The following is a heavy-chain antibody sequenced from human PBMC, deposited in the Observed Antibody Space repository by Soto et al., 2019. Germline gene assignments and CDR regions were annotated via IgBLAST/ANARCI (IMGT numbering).Heavy chain of an antibody. CDR1: GYTFASNE. Sequence: QVQLVQSGAEVKKPGASVKVSCKASGYTFASNEINRVRQATGQGLEWMGWMNPNSGNTGYAQKFQGRVTMTRNTSISTAYMELSSLRSEDTAVYYCARTVYGDNVDYWGQRTLVTVSS. V-gene: IGHV1-8*01. CDR3: ARTVYGDNVDY. D-gene: IGHD4-17*01. J-gene: IGHJ4*02. CDR2: MNPNSGNT.